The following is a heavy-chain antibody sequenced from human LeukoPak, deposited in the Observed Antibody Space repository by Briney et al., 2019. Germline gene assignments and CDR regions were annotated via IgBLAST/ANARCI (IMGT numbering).Heavy chain of an antibody. V-gene: IGHV3-30*02. CDR3: ARYRGGYCGGDCAYWLGYFDY. J-gene: IGHJ4*02. D-gene: IGHD2-21*02. CDR2: IRYDGSNK. Sequence: GGSLRLSCAASGFTFSSYGMHWVRQAPGKGLEWVAFIRYDGSNKYYADSVKGRFTISRDNYKNTLYFQMTSLRAEDTAVYYCARYRGGYCGGDCAYWLGYFDYWGQGTLVTVSS. CDR1: GFTFSSYG.